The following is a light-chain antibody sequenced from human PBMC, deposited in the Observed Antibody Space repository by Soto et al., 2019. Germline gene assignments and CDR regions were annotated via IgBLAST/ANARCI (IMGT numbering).Light chain of an antibody. J-gene: IGLJ3*02. CDR2: QVT. CDR1: SCNVGGYNY. Sequence: QCALTQPASVSGSPGQSITISCTGTSCNVGGYNYVSWYQQHPGKAPKLMIYQVTNRPSGVSNRFSGSKSGNTASLTISGLQAEDEADYYCSSYTSSSTRVFGGGTKLTDL. CDR3: SSYTSSSTRV. V-gene: IGLV2-14*01.